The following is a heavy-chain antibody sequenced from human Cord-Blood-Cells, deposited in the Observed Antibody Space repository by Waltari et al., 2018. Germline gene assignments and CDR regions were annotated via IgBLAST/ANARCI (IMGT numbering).Heavy chain of an antibody. CDR3: AREGNHGFICSGYNDAFDI. D-gene: IGHD3-3*01. CDR2: IYSGGST. Sequence: LEWVSVIYSGGSTYYADSVKGRFTISRHNSKNTLYLQMNSLRAEDTAVYYCAREGNHGFICSGYNDAFDIWGQGTMVTVSS. V-gene: IGHV3-53*04. J-gene: IGHJ3*02.